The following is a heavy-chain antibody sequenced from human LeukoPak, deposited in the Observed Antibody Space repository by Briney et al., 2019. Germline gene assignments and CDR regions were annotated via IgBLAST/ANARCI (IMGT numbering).Heavy chain of an antibody. Sequence: GRSLRLSCAASGFTFSSYAMHWVRQAPGKGLEWVAVISYDGSNKYYADSVKGRFTISRDNSKNTLYLQMNSLRAEDTAVYYCAMTLLYCSSTSCFDYWGQGTLVTVSS. J-gene: IGHJ4*02. CDR1: GFTFSSYA. CDR3: AMTLLYCSSTSCFDY. D-gene: IGHD2-2*01. CDR2: ISYDGSNK. V-gene: IGHV3-30*01.